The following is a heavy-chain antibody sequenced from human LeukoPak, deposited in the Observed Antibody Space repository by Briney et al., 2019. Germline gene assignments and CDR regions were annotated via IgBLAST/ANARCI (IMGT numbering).Heavy chain of an antibody. CDR2: IYSGGST. D-gene: IGHD6-19*01. V-gene: IGHV3-53*01. Sequence: GGSLRLSCAASGFTVSSNYMSWVRQAPGKGLEWVSVIYSGGSTYYADSVKGRFTIPRDNSKNTLYLQMNSLRAEDTAVYYCARVRYSSGWSNFDYWGQGTLVTVSS. CDR3: ARVRYSSGWSNFDY. CDR1: GFTVSSNY. J-gene: IGHJ4*02.